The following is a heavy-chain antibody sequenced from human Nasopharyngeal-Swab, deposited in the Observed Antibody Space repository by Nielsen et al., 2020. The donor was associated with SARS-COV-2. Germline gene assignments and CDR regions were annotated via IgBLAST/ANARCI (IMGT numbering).Heavy chain of an antibody. CDR2: IYHSGST. V-gene: IGHV4-38-2*02. D-gene: IGHD5-18*01. J-gene: IGHJ5*02. Sequence: SETLSLTCTVSGYSLSSGYYWGWIRQPPGKGLEWIGSIYHSGSTYYNPSLKSRVTISVDTSKNQFSLKLSSVTAADTAVYYCAREGYSYGNNWFDPWGQGTLVTVSS. CDR1: GYSLSSGYY. CDR3: AREGYSYGNNWFDP.